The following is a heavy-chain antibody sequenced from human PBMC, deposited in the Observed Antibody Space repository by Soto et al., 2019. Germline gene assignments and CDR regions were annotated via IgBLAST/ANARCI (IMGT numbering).Heavy chain of an antibody. J-gene: IGHJ4*02. Sequence: VQLVESGGGVVQPGRSLRLSCAASGFTFSSYGMHWVRQAPGKGLEWVAVIWYDGSNKYYADSVKGRFTISRDNSKNTLYLQMNSLRAEGTAVYYCAMTLDYGDYVLDYWGQGTLVTVSS. CDR3: AMTLDYGDYVLDY. CDR2: IWYDGSNK. V-gene: IGHV3-33*01. D-gene: IGHD4-17*01. CDR1: GFTFSSYG.